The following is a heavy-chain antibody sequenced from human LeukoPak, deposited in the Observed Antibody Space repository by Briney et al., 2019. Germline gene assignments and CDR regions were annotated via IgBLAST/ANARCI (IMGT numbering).Heavy chain of an antibody. D-gene: IGHD3-22*01. J-gene: IGHJ6*02. CDR3: TKRITTDGTTPFYYGMDV. Sequence: GGSLSLSCAVSGFAFCTYSMNWVRQPPGERLEWVASISLSSASIYNADSVKGRFTISRDNAKNSLHLQIDSLRAKDTAVYYCTKRITTDGTTPFYYGMDVWGQGTTVTVSS. V-gene: IGHV3-21*01. CDR1: GFAFCTYS. CDR2: ISLSSASI.